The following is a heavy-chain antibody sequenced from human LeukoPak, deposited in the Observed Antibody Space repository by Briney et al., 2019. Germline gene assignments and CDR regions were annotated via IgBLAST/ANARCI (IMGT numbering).Heavy chain of an antibody. J-gene: IGHJ4*02. V-gene: IGHV1-69*13. D-gene: IGHD3-22*01. CDR3: RPSWLSTSYYFDY. CDR1: GGSFNHFA. CDR2: IIPIFGTA. Sequence: GASVKVSCKASGGSFNHFAVNWVRQAPGQGLEWMGGIIPIFGTANYAQKFQGRVTITADESTSTAYMELSSLRSEDTAVYYCRPSWLSTSYYFDYWGQGTLVTVSS.